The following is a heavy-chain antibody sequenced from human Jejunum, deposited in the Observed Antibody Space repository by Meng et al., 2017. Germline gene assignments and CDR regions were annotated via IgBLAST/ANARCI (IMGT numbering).Heavy chain of an antibody. J-gene: IGHJ6*02. CDR3: ARAPQYSFGSGTTFYFYAMDV. CDR1: GDSISRSF. D-gene: IGHD3-10*01. Sequence: SETLSLTCTVSGDSISRSFWSWIRHSPGRGLEWIGYFDNGGSIKYNPSLNSRVTISGDTSKNQFSLKLTSVTAADTAVYYCARAPQYSFGSGTTFYFYAMDVWGQGTTVTVSS. V-gene: IGHV4-59*01. CDR2: FDNGGSI.